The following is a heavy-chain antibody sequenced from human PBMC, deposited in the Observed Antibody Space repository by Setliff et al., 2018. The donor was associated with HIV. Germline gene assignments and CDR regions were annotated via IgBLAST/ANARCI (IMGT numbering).Heavy chain of an antibody. D-gene: IGHD3-10*01. Sequence: HPGGSLRLSCAASGFTFSGSAMHWVRRASGKGLEWVGRIRSKANSYATAYAASVKGRFTISRDDSKSTLYLQMNSLGVDDTAVYYCVKNMWGDGYGELFEYWGQGTLVTVPQ. CDR2: IRSKANSYAT. V-gene: IGHV3-73*01. J-gene: IGHJ4*02. CDR1: GFTFSGSA. CDR3: VKNMWGDGYGELFEY.